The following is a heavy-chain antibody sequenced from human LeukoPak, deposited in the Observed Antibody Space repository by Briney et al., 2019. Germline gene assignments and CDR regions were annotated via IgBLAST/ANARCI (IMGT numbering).Heavy chain of an antibody. CDR1: GFTFSSYW. D-gene: IGHD3-22*01. CDR3: ARYDSSGYYYPNAGDY. J-gene: IGHJ4*02. Sequence: KSGGSLRLSCAASGFTFSSYWMSWIRQPPGKGLEWIGSIYYSGSTYYNPSLKSRVTISVDTSKNQFSLKLSSVTAADTAVYYCARYDSSGYYYPNAGDYWGQGTLVTVSS. CDR2: IYYSGST. V-gene: IGHV4-59*05.